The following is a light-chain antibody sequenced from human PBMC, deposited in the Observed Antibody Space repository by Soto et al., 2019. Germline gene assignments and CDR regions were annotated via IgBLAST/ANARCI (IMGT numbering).Light chain of an antibody. CDR1: SSNIGNNY. CDR3: GTWDNSLSAGV. V-gene: IGLV1-51*01. CDR2: DNN. J-gene: IGLJ3*02. Sequence: QSVLTQPPSVSAAPGQKVTISCSGSSSNIGNNYVSWYQQLPGTAPKLLIYDNNKRPSGIPDRFSGSKSVTSATLGITGLQTGDEADYHCGTWDNSLSAGVFGGGTKLTVL.